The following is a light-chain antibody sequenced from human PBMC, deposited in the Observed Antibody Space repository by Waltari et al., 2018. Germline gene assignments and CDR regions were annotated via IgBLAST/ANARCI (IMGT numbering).Light chain of an antibody. J-gene: IGLJ3*02. Sequence: QSVLTQPPSVSGAPGQRVTISCTGSSSNIGAAYDVYWYQQLPGTAPKVLIYGNSNRPSGVPDRFSGSKSGTSASLAITGLQAEDEADYYCQSYDSSLSGWVFGGGTKLTVL. CDR1: SSNIGAAYD. CDR2: GNS. CDR3: QSYDSSLSGWV. V-gene: IGLV1-40*01.